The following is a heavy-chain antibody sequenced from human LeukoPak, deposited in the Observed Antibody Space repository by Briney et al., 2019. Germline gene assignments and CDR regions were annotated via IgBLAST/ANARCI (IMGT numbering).Heavy chain of an antibody. J-gene: IGHJ4*02. CDR1: GGSISSSSYY. Sequence: SETLPLTCTVSGGSISSSSYYWGWIRQPPGKGLEWIGSIYYSGSTYYNPSLKSRVTISVDTSKNQFSLKLSSVTAADTAVYYCARHIQAETVVKDIDYWGQGTLVTVSS. CDR3: ARHIQAETVVKDIDY. CDR2: IYYSGST. D-gene: IGHD4-23*01. V-gene: IGHV4-39*01.